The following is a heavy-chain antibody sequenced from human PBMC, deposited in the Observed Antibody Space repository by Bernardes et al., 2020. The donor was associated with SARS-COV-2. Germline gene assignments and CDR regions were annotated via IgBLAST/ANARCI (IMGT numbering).Heavy chain of an antibody. Sequence: GGSLRLSCAASGFTFDDYGMSWVRQAPGKGLEWVSGINWNGGSTGYADSVKGRFTISRDNAKNSLYLQMNSLRAEDTALYHCAKLVSPDDAFDIWGQGTMVTVSS. V-gene: IGHV3-20*01. CDR1: GFTFDDYG. D-gene: IGHD3-9*01. CDR2: INWNGGST. J-gene: IGHJ3*02. CDR3: AKLVSPDDAFDI.